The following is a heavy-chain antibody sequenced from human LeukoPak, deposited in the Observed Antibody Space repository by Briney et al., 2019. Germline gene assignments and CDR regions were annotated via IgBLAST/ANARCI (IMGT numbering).Heavy chain of an antibody. CDR3: AKESGALGAPLYDY. Sequence: GGSLRLSCGASGLIIRNYAMSWGRQAAGEGLLWVSGISDNGGGRYYADSVKGRFTISRDNSKNILYLQMNSLRAEDTAVYYCAKESGALGAPLYDYWGRGILVTASS. J-gene: IGHJ4*02. CDR1: GLIIRNYA. D-gene: IGHD4/OR15-4a*01. V-gene: IGHV3-23*01. CDR2: ISDNGGGR.